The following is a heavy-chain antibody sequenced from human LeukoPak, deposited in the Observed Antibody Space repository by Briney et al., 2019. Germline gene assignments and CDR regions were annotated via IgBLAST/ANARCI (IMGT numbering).Heavy chain of an antibody. CDR1: GFTFSSYA. D-gene: IGHD5-18*01. Sequence: PGGSLRLSCVVSGFTFSSYAMSWVRQAPGKGLEWVSGISGSGGSTYYADSVKGRFTISRDNTKNTLYLQMNSLRAEDTAVYYCARSGYSYGYRLPHLWGRGTLVTVSS. CDR2: ISGSGGST. CDR3: ARSGYSYGYRLPHL. V-gene: IGHV3-23*01. J-gene: IGHJ2*01.